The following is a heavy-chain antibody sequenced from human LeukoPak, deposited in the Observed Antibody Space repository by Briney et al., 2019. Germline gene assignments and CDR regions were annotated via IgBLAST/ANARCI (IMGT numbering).Heavy chain of an antibody. V-gene: IGHV3-48*02. D-gene: IGHD3-10*01. J-gene: IGHJ4*02. CDR1: GFTFSSYD. Sequence: GGSLRLSCAASGFTFSSYDMHWVRQAPGKGLEWVSYITSSSSTIYYADSVKGRFTISRDNAKNSLYLQMNSLRDEDTAVYYCARGWYYGPYYFDYWGQGTLVTVSS. CDR3: ARGWYYGPYYFDY. CDR2: ITSSSSTI.